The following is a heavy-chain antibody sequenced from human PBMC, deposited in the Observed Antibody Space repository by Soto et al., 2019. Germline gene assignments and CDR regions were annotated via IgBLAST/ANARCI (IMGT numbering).Heavy chain of an antibody. D-gene: IGHD1-1*01. V-gene: IGHV3-66*01. CDR2: IYSGGGT. J-gene: IGHJ4*02. Sequence: ELQLVASGGGLVQPGGSLRLSCAASGFTVSNNYLRRVRQAPGKGLEWVSLIYSGGGTYYADSVKGRFTISRDNSKNTLYFQMNILRAEDTAVYYCARDGTYNWVGGQGILVTVSS. CDR1: GFTVSNNY. CDR3: ARDGTYNWV.